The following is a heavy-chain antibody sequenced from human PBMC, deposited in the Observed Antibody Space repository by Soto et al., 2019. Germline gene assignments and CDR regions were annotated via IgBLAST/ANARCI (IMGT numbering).Heavy chain of an antibody. J-gene: IGHJ4*02. CDR2: IYYSGST. D-gene: IGHD3-3*01. CDR3: ARGITIFGVVYFDY. Sequence: SETLSLTCTVSGGSISSGGHCWSWIRQHPGKGLEWIGHIYYSGSTYSNPSLKSRVTISVDTSKNQFSLKLSSVTAADTAVYYCARGITIFGVVYFDYWGQGTLVTV. CDR1: GGSISSGGHC. V-gene: IGHV4-31*03.